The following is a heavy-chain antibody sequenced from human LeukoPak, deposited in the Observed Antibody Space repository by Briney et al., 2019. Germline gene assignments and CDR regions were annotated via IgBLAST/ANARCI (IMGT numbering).Heavy chain of an antibody. D-gene: IGHD1-26*01. V-gene: IGHV1-24*01. CDR2: FDPEDGET. CDR3: ARQSTGSYYSPIDY. J-gene: IGHJ4*02. CDR1: GYTLTELS. Sequence: ASVNVSCKVSGYTLTELSMHWVRQAPGKGLEWMGGFDPEDGETIYAQKFQGRVTTTTDTSTSTAYMELRSLRSDDTAMYYCARQSTGSYYSPIDYWGQGTLVTVSS.